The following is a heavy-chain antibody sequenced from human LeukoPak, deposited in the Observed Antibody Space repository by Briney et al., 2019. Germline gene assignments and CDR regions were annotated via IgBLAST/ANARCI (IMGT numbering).Heavy chain of an antibody. CDR3: ARGYCSGGSCPGLDYYYYMDV. J-gene: IGHJ6*03. D-gene: IGHD2-15*01. CDR1: GGSISSGSYY. Sequence: TLSLTCTVSGGSISSGSYYWSWIRQPAGKGLEWIGRIYTSGSTNYNPSLKSRVTISVDTSKNQFSLKLSSVTAADTAVYYCARGYCSGGSCPGLDYYYYMDVWGKGTTVTVSS. CDR2: IYTSGST. V-gene: IGHV4-61*02.